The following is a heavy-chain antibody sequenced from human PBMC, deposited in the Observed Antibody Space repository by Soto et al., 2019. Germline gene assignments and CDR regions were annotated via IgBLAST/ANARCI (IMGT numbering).Heavy chain of an antibody. CDR1: GFTFSSYA. Sequence: TGGSLRLSCAASGFTFSSYAMHWVRQAPGKGLEYVSAISSNGGSTYYANSVKGRSTISRDNSKNTLYLQMGSLRAEDMAVYYCARDLGILWVLGYWGQGTLVTVSS. V-gene: IGHV3-64*01. D-gene: IGHD2-21*01. CDR3: ARDLGILWVLGY. CDR2: ISSNGGST. J-gene: IGHJ4*02.